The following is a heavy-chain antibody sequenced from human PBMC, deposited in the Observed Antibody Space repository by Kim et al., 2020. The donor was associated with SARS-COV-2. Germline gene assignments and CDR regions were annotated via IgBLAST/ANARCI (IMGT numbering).Heavy chain of an antibody. J-gene: IGHJ6*02. Sequence: GGSLRLSCTASGFTFGDYAMSWVRQAPGKGLEWVGFIRSKAYGGTTEYAASVKGRFTISRDDSKSIAYLQMNSLKTEDTAVYYCTRDLSSSWYYRYYYYYGMDVWGQGTTVTVSS. CDR1: GFTFGDYA. D-gene: IGHD6-13*01. CDR3: TRDLSSSWYYRYYYYYGMDV. V-gene: IGHV3-49*04. CDR2: IRSKAYGGTT.